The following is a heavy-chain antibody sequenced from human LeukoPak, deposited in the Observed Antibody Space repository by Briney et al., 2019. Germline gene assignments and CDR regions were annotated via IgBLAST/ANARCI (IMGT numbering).Heavy chain of an antibody. J-gene: IGHJ4*02. CDR1: GFTVSSNY. CDR3: ARGRVLDTAMVPEYYFDY. V-gene: IGHV3-66*01. Sequence: TGGSLRLSCAASGFTVSSNYMSWVRQAPGKGLEWVSVIYSGGSTYYADSVKGRFTISRDNSKNTLYLQMNSLRAEDTAVYYCARGRVLDTAMVPEYYFDYWGQGTLVTASS. D-gene: IGHD5-18*01. CDR2: IYSGGST.